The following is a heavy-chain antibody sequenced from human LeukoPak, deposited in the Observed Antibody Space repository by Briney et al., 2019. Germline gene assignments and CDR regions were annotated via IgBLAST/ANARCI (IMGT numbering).Heavy chain of an antibody. J-gene: IGHJ4*02. V-gene: IGHV4-31*03. CDR3: ASGAANSPLSGL. CDR1: GGSISSGGYY. CDR2: IYYSGST. Sequence: TSETLSLTCTVSGGSISSGGYYWSWIRQHPGKGLEWIGYIYYSGSTYYNPSLKSRVTISVDTSKNQFSLKLSSVTAADTAVYYCASGAANSPLSGLWGQGTLVTVSS. D-gene: IGHD6-25*01.